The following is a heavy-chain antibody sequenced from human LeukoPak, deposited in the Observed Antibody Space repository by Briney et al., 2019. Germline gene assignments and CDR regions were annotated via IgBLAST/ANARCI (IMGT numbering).Heavy chain of an antibody. CDR2: MSGSGSST. V-gene: IGHV3-23*01. CDR1: GFTFKTYA. J-gene: IGHJ4*02. CDR3: AKEAPRGDGYRNYFDY. Sequence: GGSLRLSCAASGFTFKTYAMNWVRQVPGKGPEWVSSMSGSGSSTDYADSVKGRFTISRDNSKNTLYLQMNSLRAEDTALYYCAKEAPRGDGYRNYFDYWGQGTLVTVSS. D-gene: IGHD3-10*01.